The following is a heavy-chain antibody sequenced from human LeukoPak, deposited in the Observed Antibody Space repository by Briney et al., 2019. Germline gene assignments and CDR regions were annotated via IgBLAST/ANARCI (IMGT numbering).Heavy chain of an antibody. J-gene: IGHJ5*01. V-gene: IGHV4-4*07. Sequence: SETLTLTCTVSGGSITNYYWSWIRQPAGKGLEWIGRMYDSGNTNYNTSLKSRVNISVDKSKSQFSLKLRSVTAADTAVYYCARGVGSTSSKWFDIWGPGDLFSVSS. D-gene: IGHD2-2*01. CDR1: GGSITNYY. CDR2: MYDSGNT. CDR3: ARGVGSTSSKWFDI.